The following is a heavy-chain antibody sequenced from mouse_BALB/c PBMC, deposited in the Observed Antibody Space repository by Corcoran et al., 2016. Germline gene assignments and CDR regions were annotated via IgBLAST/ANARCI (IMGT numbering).Heavy chain of an antibody. CDR2: ILPGSGST. CDR1: GYTFSSYG. J-gene: IGHJ1*01. CDR3: ARNYGYDRRWYFDV. V-gene: IGHV1-9*01. Sequence: QVQLQQSGAELMKPGASVKISCKATGYTFSSYGIEWVKQRPGHGLEWMGEILPGSGSTNYNEKFKGKATFTADTSSNTAYMQLSNLTSEDSAVYYCARNYGYDRRWYFDVWGAGTTVTVS. D-gene: IGHD2-2*01.